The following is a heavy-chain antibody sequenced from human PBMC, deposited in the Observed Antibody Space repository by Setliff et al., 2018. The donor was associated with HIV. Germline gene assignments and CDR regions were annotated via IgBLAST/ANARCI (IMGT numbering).Heavy chain of an antibody. CDR1: GGSFSAYY. CDR3: ARSDLDNGSGYFDYYSYYMDV. Sequence: SETLSLTCAVYGGSFSAYYWTWIRQPPGKGLEWIGEINHSGSTNYNPSLKSRVTISVDTSKNQFSLKLRSVTAADTPIYYCARSDLDNGSGYFDYYSYYMDVWGRGTTVTVSS. D-gene: IGHD3-22*01. V-gene: IGHV4-34*01. J-gene: IGHJ6*03. CDR2: INHSGST.